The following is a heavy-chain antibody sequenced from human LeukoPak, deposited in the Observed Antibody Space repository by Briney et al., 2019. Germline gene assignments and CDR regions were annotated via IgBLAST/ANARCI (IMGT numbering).Heavy chain of an antibody. CDR1: GYSFTGYY. Sequence: PGASVKVSCKASGYSFTGYYMHWVRQAPGQGLEWMGWINPNSGDTNYAQKFQGRVTMTRDTSISTAYMELSRLRSDDTAVYYCAGADEQIVVVTATYFDYWGQGTLVTVSS. CDR3: AGADEQIVVVTATYFDY. CDR2: INPNSGDT. J-gene: IGHJ4*02. V-gene: IGHV1-2*02. D-gene: IGHD2-21*02.